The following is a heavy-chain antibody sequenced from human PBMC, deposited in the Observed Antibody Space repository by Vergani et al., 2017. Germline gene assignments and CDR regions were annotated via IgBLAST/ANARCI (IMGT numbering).Heavy chain of an antibody. Sequence: QVQLQQWGAGVVKPSGTLSLTCAVFGESFSSFSWSWIRQPPGKGLEWIVEINNDGHTNYNPSLESRVTLSRDTAKNQFSLNLMSVTAADAAMYYCARSAKCELLPRYYYYYMDVWGKGTTVTVSS. CDR1: GESFSSFS. J-gene: IGHJ6*03. CDR3: ARSAKCELLPRYYYYYMDV. D-gene: IGHD1-26*01. CDR2: INNDGHT. V-gene: IGHV4-34*02.